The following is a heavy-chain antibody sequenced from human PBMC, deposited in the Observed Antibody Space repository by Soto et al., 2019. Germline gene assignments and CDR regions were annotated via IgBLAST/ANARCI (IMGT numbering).Heavy chain of an antibody. CDR1: GGSISSYY. CDR3: AREGFLRRLFTNNPRDYYMDV. Sequence: PSETLSLTCTVSGGSISSYYWSWIRQPPGKGLECFGFIFYSGSANYIFSLKIRVTLSIDTSENLFSLMLSFVTFADTGVYYCAREGFLRRLFTNNPRDYYMDVWGKGTTVTVSS. CDR2: IFYSGSA. J-gene: IGHJ6*03. V-gene: IGHV4-59*01. D-gene: IGHD1-1*01.